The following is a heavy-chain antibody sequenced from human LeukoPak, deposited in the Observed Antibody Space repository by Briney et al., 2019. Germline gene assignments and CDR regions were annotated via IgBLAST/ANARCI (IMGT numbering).Heavy chain of an antibody. CDR3: ARARGVTVLYYYYGMDV. CDR1: GYTLTELS. J-gene: IGHJ6*02. Sequence: ASVKVSCKVSGYTLTELSMHWVRQAPGKGLEWMGGFDPEDGETIYAQKFQGRVTMTRDTSTSTVYMELSSLRPEDTAVYYCARARGVTVLYYYYGMDVWGQGTTVTVSS. CDR2: FDPEDGET. D-gene: IGHD2-21*02. V-gene: IGHV1-24*01.